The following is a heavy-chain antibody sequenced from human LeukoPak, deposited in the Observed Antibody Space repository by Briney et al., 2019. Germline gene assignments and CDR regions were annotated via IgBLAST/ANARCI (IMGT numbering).Heavy chain of an antibody. CDR3: ARPAYSSSLSSHFDP. CDR1: GYSFSTYW. V-gene: IGHV5-51*01. CDR2: IYPRDSEI. Sequence: GESLKISCEGSGYSFSTYWIAWVRQMPGKGLAWIGSIYPRDSEIRYSPSFQGQVTISADNSISTAYLQWSSLKASDTAMYYCARPAYSSSLSSHFDPWGQGTLVTVSS. J-gene: IGHJ5*02. D-gene: IGHD6-13*01.